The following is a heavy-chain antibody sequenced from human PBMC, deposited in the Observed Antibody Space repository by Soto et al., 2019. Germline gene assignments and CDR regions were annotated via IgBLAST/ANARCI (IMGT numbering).Heavy chain of an antibody. CDR2: LSGSGGST. V-gene: IGHV3-23*01. J-gene: IGHJ6*02. CDR3: ATISKDGMDV. D-gene: IGHD4-4*01. CDR1: GFTFSSYA. Sequence: LRLSCAASGFTFSSYAMSWVRQAPGKGLEWVSALSGSGGSTYYADSVKGRFTISRDNSKNTLYLQMNSLRAEDTAVYYCATISKDGMDVWGQGTTVTVSS.